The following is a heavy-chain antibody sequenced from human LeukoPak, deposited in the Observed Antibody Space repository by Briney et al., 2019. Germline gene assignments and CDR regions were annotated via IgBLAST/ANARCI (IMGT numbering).Heavy chain of an antibody. CDR2: ISGSGGST. Sequence: GRSLRLSCAASGFTFRSYAMSWVRQAPGKGLDWVSAISGSGGSTYYADSVKGRFTISRDNSKNTLYLQMNSLRAEDTAVYYCAKDRASIVGATIGNWFDPWGQGTLVTVPS. J-gene: IGHJ5*02. V-gene: IGHV3-23*01. CDR1: GFTFRSYA. D-gene: IGHD1-26*01. CDR3: AKDRASIVGATIGNWFDP.